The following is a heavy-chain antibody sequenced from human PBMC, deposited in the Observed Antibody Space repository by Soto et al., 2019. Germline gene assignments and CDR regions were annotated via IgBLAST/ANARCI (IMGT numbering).Heavy chain of an antibody. V-gene: IGHV4-31*03. Sequence: QVQLQESGPGLVKPSQTLSLTCTVSCGSISSGGYYWNWIRQHPGKGLEWIVYIYYSGSTYYNPSIKSRVTISVARSKNQFSLKLSSVTAADTAVYYCARSVFPWGQGTLVTVSS. CDR1: CGSISSGGYY. CDR2: IYYSGST. J-gene: IGHJ5*02. CDR3: ARSVFP.